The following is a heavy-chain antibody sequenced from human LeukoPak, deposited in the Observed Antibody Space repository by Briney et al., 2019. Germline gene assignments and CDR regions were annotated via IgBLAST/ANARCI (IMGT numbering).Heavy chain of an antibody. CDR1: GGSISSYY. J-gene: IGHJ6*03. CDR3: AREHSGYDSYYYYYMDV. Sequence: AETLSLTCTVSGGSISSYYWIWIRQPARKGLDWIGRIYTSGSTNYNPHLKSRVTMSVDTSQNQFSLKLSSVTAADTAVYYCAREHSGYDSYYYYYMDVWGKATTVTVSS. CDR2: IYTSGST. D-gene: IGHD5-12*01. V-gene: IGHV4-4*07.